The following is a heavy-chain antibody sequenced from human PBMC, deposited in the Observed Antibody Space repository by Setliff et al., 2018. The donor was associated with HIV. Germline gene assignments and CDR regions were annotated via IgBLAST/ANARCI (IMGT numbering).Heavy chain of an antibody. CDR3: ARWGAGYNSYDS. CDR2: IHYNEKT. J-gene: IGHJ4*02. V-gene: IGHV4-59*01. CDR1: GGSITSYY. D-gene: IGHD5-12*01. Sequence: PSETLSLTCSASGGSITSYYWAWIRQSPGKGLEYIGSIHYNEKTYYNPSLKSRVTIAIDTSKNQFSLKLSSVTAADTAVYFCARWGAGYNSYDSWGQGSLVTVSS.